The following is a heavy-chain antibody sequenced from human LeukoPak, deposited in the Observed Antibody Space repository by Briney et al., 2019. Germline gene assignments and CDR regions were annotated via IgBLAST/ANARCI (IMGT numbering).Heavy chain of an antibody. V-gene: IGHV1-46*01. Sequence: GASVKVPCKASGYTFTSYYMHWVRQAPGQGLEWMGIINPSGGSTSYAQKFQGRVTITADKSTSTAYMELSSLRSEDTAVYYCATTTTGSYYYGSGGYYFDYWGQGTLVTVSS. CDR3: ATTTTGSYYYGSGGYYFDY. J-gene: IGHJ4*02. CDR1: GYTFTSYY. CDR2: INPSGGST. D-gene: IGHD3-10*01.